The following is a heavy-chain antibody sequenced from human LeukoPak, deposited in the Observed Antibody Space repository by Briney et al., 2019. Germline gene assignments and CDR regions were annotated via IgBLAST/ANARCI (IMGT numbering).Heavy chain of an antibody. V-gene: IGHV4-61*05. J-gene: IGHJ1*01. CDR1: GGSISSSSYY. CDR3: ARHGYSSRGTSEYFQH. D-gene: IGHD6-19*01. CDR2: TYYSGST. Sequence: PSETLSLTCTVSGGSISSSSYYWGWIRQPPGKGLEWIGYTYYSGSTNYNPSLKSRVTMSVDTSKNQFSLKMSSVTAADTAVYYCARHGYSSRGTSEYFQHWGQGTLVTVSS.